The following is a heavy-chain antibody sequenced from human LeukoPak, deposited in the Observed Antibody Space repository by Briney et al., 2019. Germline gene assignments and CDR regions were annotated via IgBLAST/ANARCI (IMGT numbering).Heavy chain of an antibody. J-gene: IGHJ5*02. D-gene: IGHD2-2*01. CDR2: ISAYNGNT. Sequence: ASVKVSCKASGYTFTSYGISWVRQAPGQGLEWMGWISAYNGNTNYAQKLQGRVTMTTDTSTSTAYMELRSLRSDDTAVYYCARDSCSSTSCYEGGFDPWGQGTLVTVSS. CDR1: GYTFTSYG. CDR3: ARDSCSSTSCYEGGFDP. V-gene: IGHV1-18*01.